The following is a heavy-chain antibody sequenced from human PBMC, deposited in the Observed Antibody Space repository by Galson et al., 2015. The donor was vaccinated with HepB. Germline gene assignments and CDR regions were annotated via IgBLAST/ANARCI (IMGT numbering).Heavy chain of an antibody. J-gene: IGHJ3*01. V-gene: IGHV3-23*01. CDR3: AKDVGTQMELTDALDV. CDR1: GFTFSSYA. CDR2: ISGSGGNR. Sequence: SLRLSCAASGFTFSSYAISWVRQAPGKGLEWVSAISGSGGNRHYADSVKGRFTISRHNSKNTLYLQMNSLRAEDTAVYYCAKDVGTQMELTDALDVWGQGTMVTVSS. D-gene: IGHD1-7*01.